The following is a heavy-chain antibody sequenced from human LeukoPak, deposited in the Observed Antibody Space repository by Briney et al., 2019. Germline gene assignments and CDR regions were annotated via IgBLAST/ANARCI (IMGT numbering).Heavy chain of an antibody. CDR3: ARDVGGSCTNGVCYSGTRFDP. CDR2: IYTSGST. Sequence: PSETLSLTCTVSGGSISSYYWSWIRQPAGKGLEWIGRIYTSGSTNYNPSLKGRVTMSVDTSKNQFSLKLSSVTAADTAVYYCARDVGGSCTNGVCYSGTRFDPWGQGTLVTVSS. V-gene: IGHV4-4*07. D-gene: IGHD2-8*01. J-gene: IGHJ5*02. CDR1: GGSISSYY.